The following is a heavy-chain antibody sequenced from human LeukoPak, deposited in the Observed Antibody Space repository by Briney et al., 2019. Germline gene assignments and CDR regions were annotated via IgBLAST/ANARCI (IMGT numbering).Heavy chain of an antibody. CDR2: IGGGGGST. Sequence: GGSLRLSCAASGFTFSNYAMSWVRQAPGKGLEWVSGIGGGGGSTYYADSVKGWFTISRDNSKNTLYLQMNSLRAEDTAVYYCAKARRWELLRGHFDYWGQGTLVTVSS. CDR1: GFTFSNYA. V-gene: IGHV3-23*01. D-gene: IGHD1-26*01. CDR3: AKARRWELLRGHFDY. J-gene: IGHJ4*02.